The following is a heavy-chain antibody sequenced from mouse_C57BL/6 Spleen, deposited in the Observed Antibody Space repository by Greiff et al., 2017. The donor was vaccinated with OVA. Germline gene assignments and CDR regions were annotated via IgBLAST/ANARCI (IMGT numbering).Heavy chain of an antibody. CDR3: AREGGYGTSWFAD. Sequence: VQLQQSGAELVRPGTSVKVSCKASGYAFTNYLIEWVKQRPGQGLEWIGVINPGSGGTNYNEKFKGKATLTADKSSSTAYMQLSSLTSEDSAVYVCAREGGYGTSWFADWGQGTLVTVSA. CDR1: GYAFTNYL. J-gene: IGHJ3*01. V-gene: IGHV1-54*01. D-gene: IGHD1-1*01. CDR2: INPGSGGT.